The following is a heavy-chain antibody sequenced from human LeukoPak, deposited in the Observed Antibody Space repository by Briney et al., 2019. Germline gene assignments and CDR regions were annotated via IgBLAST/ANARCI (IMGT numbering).Heavy chain of an antibody. CDR1: EFSISSGFH. CDR2: IYHGGTT. Sequence: SETLSLTCVVSEFSISSGFHWGWIRQPPGKGLEWIGSIYHGGTTFYNPSLKSRVTISVDTSKNQFSLNVNSVTAADTAVYYCARVTGGYCSSTGCSALDVWGTGSSVTVSS. CDR3: ARVTGGYCSSTGCSALDV. D-gene: IGHD2-2*01. V-gene: IGHV4-38-2*01. J-gene: IGHJ6*01.